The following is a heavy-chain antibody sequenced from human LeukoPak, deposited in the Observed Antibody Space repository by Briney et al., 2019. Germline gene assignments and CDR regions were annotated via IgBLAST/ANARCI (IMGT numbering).Heavy chain of an antibody. J-gene: IGHJ4*02. V-gene: IGHV1-2*02. CDR1: GYTFTGYY. CDR3: ARGAAYTYYYDSSGYYRHFDY. D-gene: IGHD3-22*01. CDR2: INPNSGGT. Sequence: GASVTVSCKASGYTFTGYYMHWVRQAPGQGLGWMGWINPNSGGTNYAQKFQGRVTMTRDTSISTAYMELSRLRSDDTAAYYCARGAAYTYYYDSSGYYRHFDYWGQGTLVTVSS.